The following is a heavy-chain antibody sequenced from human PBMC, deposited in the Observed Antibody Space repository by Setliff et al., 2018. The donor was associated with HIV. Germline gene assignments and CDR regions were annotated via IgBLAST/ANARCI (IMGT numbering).Heavy chain of an antibody. J-gene: IGHJ6*02. CDR2: IYTSGST. V-gene: IGHV4-4*07. CDR1: GGSISSYY. CDR3: AREPYQLQTEDGMYF. Sequence: SETLSLTCTVSGGSISSYYWSWIRQPAGKGLEWIGRIYTSGSTNYNPSLKSRVTMSVDTSKNQFSLKLSSVTAADTAVYYFAREPYQLQTEDGMYFWGQGTTVTVSS. D-gene: IGHD2-2*01.